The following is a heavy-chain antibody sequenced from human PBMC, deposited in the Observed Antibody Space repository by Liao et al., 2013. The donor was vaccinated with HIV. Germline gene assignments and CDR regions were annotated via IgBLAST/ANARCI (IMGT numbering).Heavy chain of an antibody. CDR2: VYYTGST. Sequence: QVQLQESGPGLVKPSQTLSLTCTVSGGSVSSGIYFWGWIRQPPGKGLEWIGSVYYTGSTFYTPSLKSRVTMSVDTSKNQFSLRLTSVTAADTAVYFCATTRIGGYYFDFWGQGTLVTVSS. CDR1: GGSVSSGIYF. CDR3: ATTRIGGYYFDF. V-gene: IGHV4-39*07. D-gene: IGHD2-15*01. J-gene: IGHJ4*02.